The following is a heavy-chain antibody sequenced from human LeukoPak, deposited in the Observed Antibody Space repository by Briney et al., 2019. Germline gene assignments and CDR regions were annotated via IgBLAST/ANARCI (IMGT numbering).Heavy chain of an antibody. J-gene: IGHJ5*02. CDR2: INHSGST. V-gene: IGHV4-34*01. D-gene: IGHD2-2*01. CDR3: ARVGAQIVVVPAAKVWWFDP. Sequence: WDILSLTGAVYGGCFSGYYWRWIRQPPGKGLEWIGEINHSGSTNYNPSLKSRVTISVDTSKNQFSLKLSSVTAADTAVYYCARVGAQIVVVPAAKVWWFDPWGQGTLVTVSS. CDR1: GGCFSGYY.